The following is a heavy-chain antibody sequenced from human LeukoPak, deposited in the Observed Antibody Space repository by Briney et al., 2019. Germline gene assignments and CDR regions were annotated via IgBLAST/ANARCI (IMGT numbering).Heavy chain of an antibody. CDR2: IYYSGST. CDR3: ARFEWERTLDP. Sequence: SETLSLTCTVSGGSISSYYWSWIRQPPGKGLEWIGYIYYSGSTNYNPSLKSRVTMSVDTSKNQFSLKLSSVTAADTAVYYCARFEWERTLDPWGQGTLVTVSS. CDR1: GGSISSYY. D-gene: IGHD1-26*01. J-gene: IGHJ5*02. V-gene: IGHV4-59*12.